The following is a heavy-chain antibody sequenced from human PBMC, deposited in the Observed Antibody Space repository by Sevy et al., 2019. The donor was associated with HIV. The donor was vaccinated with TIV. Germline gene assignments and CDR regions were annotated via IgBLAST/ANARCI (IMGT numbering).Heavy chain of an antibody. CDR3: ARDSPITITFGGVKSYYYYMDV. Sequence: GGSLRLSCAASGFTFSSYAMHWVRQAPGKGLEWVAVISYDGSNKYYADSVKGRFTISRDNSKNTLYLQMNSLRAEDTAVYYCARDSPITITFGGVKSYYYYMDVWGKGTTVTVSS. V-gene: IGHV3-30-3*01. D-gene: IGHD3-16*01. CDR1: GFTFSSYA. J-gene: IGHJ6*03. CDR2: ISYDGSNK.